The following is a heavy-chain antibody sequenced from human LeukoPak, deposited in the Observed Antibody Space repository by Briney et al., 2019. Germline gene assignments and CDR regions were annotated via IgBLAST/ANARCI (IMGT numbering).Heavy chain of an antibody. CDR1: GFTFSSYA. Sequence: PGGSLRLSCAASGFTFSSYAMSWVRQAPGRGLEWVSATSGSGGSTYYADSVKGRFTISRDNSKNTLYLQMNSLRVEDTAVYYCAKDARRTNGWYFFDYWGQGTLVTVSS. CDR2: TSGSGGST. D-gene: IGHD6-19*01. CDR3: AKDARRTNGWYFFDY. J-gene: IGHJ4*02. V-gene: IGHV3-23*01.